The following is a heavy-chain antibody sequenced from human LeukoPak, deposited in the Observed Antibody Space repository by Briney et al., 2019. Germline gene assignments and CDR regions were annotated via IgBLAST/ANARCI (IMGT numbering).Heavy chain of an antibody. V-gene: IGHV3-23*01. CDR3: AKGGEDSGYNSHFDY. D-gene: IGHD5-24*01. CDR2: ISGSGGSR. CDR1: GFTFTSYA. J-gene: IGHJ4*02. Sequence: GGSLRLSCATCGFTFTSYALGWVRQAPGKGLEWVSLISGSGGSRYYGDSVKGRFTISRDNSKNLVYLEMNSLRAGDTAVYYCAKGGEDSGYNSHFDYWGQGTLVIVSS.